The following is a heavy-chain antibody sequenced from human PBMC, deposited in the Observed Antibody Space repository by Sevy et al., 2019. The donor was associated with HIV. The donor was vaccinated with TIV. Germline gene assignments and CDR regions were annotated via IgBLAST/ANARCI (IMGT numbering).Heavy chain of an antibody. CDR1: GFTFSSYA. Sequence: GGSLRLSCAASGFTFSSYAMHWVRQAPGKGLEWVAVISYDGSNKYYADSVKGRFTISRDNSKSTLYLQMNSLRADDTAVYYCARESAIVRLLDAFDIWGQGTMVTVSS. V-gene: IGHV3-30-3*01. J-gene: IGHJ3*02. D-gene: IGHD4-17*01. CDR2: ISYDGSNK. CDR3: ARESAIVRLLDAFDI.